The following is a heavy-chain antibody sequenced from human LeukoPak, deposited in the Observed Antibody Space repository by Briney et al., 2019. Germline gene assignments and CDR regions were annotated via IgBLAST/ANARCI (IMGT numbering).Heavy chain of an antibody. J-gene: IGHJ6*03. CDR3: ARGQPQWLRTYNYYMDV. Sequence: SETLSLTCTVSGGSISSGSYYWSWIRQPAGKGLEWIGRIYTSGSTNYNPSLKSRVTISVDTSKNQFSLKLSSVTAADTAVYCCARGQPQWLRTYNYYMDVWGKGTTVTVSS. D-gene: IGHD6-19*01. V-gene: IGHV4-61*02. CDR1: GGSISSGSYY. CDR2: IYTSGST.